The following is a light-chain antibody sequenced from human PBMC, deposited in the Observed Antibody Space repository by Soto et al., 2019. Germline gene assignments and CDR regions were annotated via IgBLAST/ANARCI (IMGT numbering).Light chain of an antibody. Sequence: DIQMTPSPSTLSASAGDRVTITCRASQSISSWVAWYQQKPGKAPKLLISDASGLQSGVPSRFSGSGSGTEFTLTISSPQPDDFATYYCQQYSTYPITFGGGTKVDIK. J-gene: IGKJ4*01. CDR2: DAS. V-gene: IGKV1-5*01. CDR1: QSISSW. CDR3: QQYSTYPIT.